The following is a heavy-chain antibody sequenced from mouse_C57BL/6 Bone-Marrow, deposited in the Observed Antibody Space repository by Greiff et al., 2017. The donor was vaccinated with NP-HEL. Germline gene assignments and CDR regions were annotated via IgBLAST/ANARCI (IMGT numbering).Heavy chain of an antibody. CDR1: GYAFTNYL. Sequence: VQLQQSGAELVRPGTSVKVSCKASGYAFTNYLIEWVKQRPGQGLEWIGVINPGSGGTNYNEKFKGKATLTADKSSSTAYMQLSSLTSEDSAVYFCARYDYVLFAYWGQGTLVTVSA. D-gene: IGHD2-4*01. CDR2: INPGSGGT. CDR3: ARYDYVLFAY. V-gene: IGHV1-54*01. J-gene: IGHJ3*01.